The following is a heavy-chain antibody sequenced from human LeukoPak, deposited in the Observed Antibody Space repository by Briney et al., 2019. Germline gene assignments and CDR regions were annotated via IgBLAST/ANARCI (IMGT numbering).Heavy chain of an antibody. Sequence: ASVKLSCKASGYTFTSYTMHWVRQAPGQRLGWMGWINAGNGNTKYSQKFQGRVTITRDTSASTDYMELSSLRSEDTAVDYCARDPHGDYYFDYWGQGTLVTVSS. V-gene: IGHV1-3*01. CDR2: INAGNGNT. CDR1: GYTFTSYT. J-gene: IGHJ4*02. D-gene: IGHD4-17*01. CDR3: ARDPHGDYYFDY.